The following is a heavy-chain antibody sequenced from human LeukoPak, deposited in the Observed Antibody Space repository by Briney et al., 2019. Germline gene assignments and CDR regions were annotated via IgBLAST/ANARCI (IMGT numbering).Heavy chain of an antibody. Sequence: PGRSLRLSCAASGFTFSSYAMHWVRQAPGKGLEWVAVISYDGSNKYYADSVKGRFTISRDNSKNTLYLQMNSLRAEDTAVYYCARESYGRTIFGVVTHWFDPWGQGTLVTVSS. CDR3: ARESYGRTIFGVVTHWFDP. J-gene: IGHJ5*02. CDR2: ISYDGSNK. D-gene: IGHD3-3*01. V-gene: IGHV3-30-3*01. CDR1: GFTFSSYA.